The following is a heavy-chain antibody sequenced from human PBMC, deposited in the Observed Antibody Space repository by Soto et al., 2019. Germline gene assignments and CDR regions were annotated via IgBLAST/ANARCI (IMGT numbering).Heavy chain of an antibody. D-gene: IGHD3-9*01. CDR3: ARDYDILTGYYTLFDY. V-gene: IGHV3-33*01. CDR2: IWYDGSNK. J-gene: IGHJ4*02. Sequence: QVQLVESGGGVVQPGRSLRLSCAASGFTFSSYGMHWVRQAPGKGLEWVAVIWYDGSNKYYADSVKGRFTIYRDNSKNTLYMQMNSLRAEDTAVYYCARDYDILTGYYTLFDYWGQGTLVTVSS. CDR1: GFTFSSYG.